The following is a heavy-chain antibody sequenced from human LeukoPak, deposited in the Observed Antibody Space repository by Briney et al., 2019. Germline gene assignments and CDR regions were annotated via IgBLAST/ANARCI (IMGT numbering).Heavy chain of an antibody. J-gene: IGHJ6*02. CDR1: GFTFNGYS. CDR2: ISSSSSYI. CDR3: ARESDGDYGYYYYGMDV. Sequence: GGSLRLSCTASGFTFNGYSMNWVRQAPGKGLEWVSSISSSSSYIYYADSVKGRFAISRDNAKNSLYLQMNSLRAEDTAVYYCARESDGDYGYYYYGMDVWGQGTTVTVSS. D-gene: IGHD4-17*01. V-gene: IGHV3-21*01.